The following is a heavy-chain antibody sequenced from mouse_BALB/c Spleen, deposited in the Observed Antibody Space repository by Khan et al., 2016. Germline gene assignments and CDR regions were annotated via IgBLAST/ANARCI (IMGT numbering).Heavy chain of an antibody. CDR2: IDPYNGGA. J-gene: IGHJ4*01. CDR1: GYTFTSYN. V-gene: IGHV1S135*01. Sequence: VQLKQSGPELVKPGASVKVSCKASGYTFTSYNMYWVKQSHGKNLEWIGYIDPYNGGASYNQKFKGKATLTVDKSSSTAYMYLNSLTSEDSAVXYCASDLLWYAMDYWGQGTSVTVSS. D-gene: IGHD2-1*01. CDR3: ASDLLWYAMDY.